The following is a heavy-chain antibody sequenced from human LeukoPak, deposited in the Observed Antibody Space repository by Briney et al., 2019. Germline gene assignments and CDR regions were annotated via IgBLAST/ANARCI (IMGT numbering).Heavy chain of an antibody. Sequence: ASVKVSCKASGYTFTSYYMHWVRQAPGQGLEWMGIINPSGGSTSYAQKFQGRVTMTRDMSTSTVYMELSSLRSEDTAVYYCAKALLGRCTGAICYPFDYWGQGALVTVSS. CDR2: INPSGGST. D-gene: IGHD2-15*01. J-gene: IGHJ4*02. CDR1: GYTFTSYY. CDR3: AKALLGRCTGAICYPFDY. V-gene: IGHV1-46*01.